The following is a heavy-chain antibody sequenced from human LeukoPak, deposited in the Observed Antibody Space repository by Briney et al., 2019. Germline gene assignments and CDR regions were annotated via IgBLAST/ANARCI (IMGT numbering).Heavy chain of an antibody. CDR3: ASTSYYYDNSGLFDY. CDR2: IYYSGST. V-gene: IGHV4-59*01. CDR1: GGSISSYY. Sequence: SETLSLTCTVSGGSISSYYWSWIRQPPGKGLEWIGYIYYSGSTNYNPSLKSRVTISVDTSKNQFSLKLSSVTAADTVMYYCASTSYYYDNSGLFDYWGQGTLVTVSS. D-gene: IGHD3-22*01. J-gene: IGHJ4*02.